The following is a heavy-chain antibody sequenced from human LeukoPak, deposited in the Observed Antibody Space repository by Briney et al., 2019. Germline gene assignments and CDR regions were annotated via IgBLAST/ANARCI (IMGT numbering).Heavy chain of an antibody. J-gene: IGHJ3*02. V-gene: IGHV4-61*02. CDR2: IYTSGST. CDR1: GGSISSGSYY. Sequence: SETLSLTCTVSGGSISSGSYYWSWIRQPAGKGLEWIGRIYTSGSTNYNPSLKSRVTISVDTSKNQFSLKLSSVTAADTAVYYCARGVLMVRGVIITDDAFDIWGQGTMVTVSS. D-gene: IGHD3-10*01. CDR3: ARGVLMVRGVIITDDAFDI.